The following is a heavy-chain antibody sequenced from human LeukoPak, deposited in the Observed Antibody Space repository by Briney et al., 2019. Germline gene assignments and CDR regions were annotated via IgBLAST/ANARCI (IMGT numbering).Heavy chain of an antibody. CDR1: GFTFSSYW. CDR2: IKQDGSEK. V-gene: IGHV3-7*01. D-gene: IGHD6-13*01. J-gene: IGHJ4*02. CDR3: ARDRGKFDSSTSMFTY. Sequence: PGGSLRLSCAASGFTFSSYWMSWVRQAPGKGLEWVANIKQDGSEKYYVDSVKGRFTISRDNVKNSLYLQMNSLRADDTAVYFCARDRGKFDSSTSMFTYWGQGTLVTVSS.